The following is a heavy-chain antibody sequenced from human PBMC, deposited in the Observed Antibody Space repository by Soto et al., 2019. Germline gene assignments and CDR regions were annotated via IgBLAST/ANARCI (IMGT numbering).Heavy chain of an antibody. J-gene: IGHJ4*02. CDR1: GFTLSSYS. CDR3: ARDSPGYSLTIDY. D-gene: IGHD5-18*01. V-gene: IGHV3-21*01. CDR2: ISSSSSYI. Sequence: GGSLRLSFAASGFTLSSYSMNWVRQAPGKGLEWVSSISSSSSYIYYADSVKVRFTISRDNAKNSLYLQMNSLRAEDTAVYYCARDSPGYSLTIDYWGQGTLVTVSS.